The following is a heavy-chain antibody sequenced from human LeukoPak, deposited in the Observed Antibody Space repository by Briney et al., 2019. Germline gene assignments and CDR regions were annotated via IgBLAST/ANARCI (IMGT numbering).Heavy chain of an antibody. V-gene: IGHV4-59*08. Sequence: SETLSLTCTVSGGSISSYFWSWIRQPPGKGLEWIGYIYYSGSTNYNPSLKSRVTISVDTSKNQFSLKLSSVTAADTAVYYCARLPTHVRTSSAFDIWGQGTMVTVSS. CDR1: GGSISSYF. D-gene: IGHD2/OR15-2a*01. CDR3: ARLPTHVRTSSAFDI. CDR2: IYYSGST. J-gene: IGHJ3*02.